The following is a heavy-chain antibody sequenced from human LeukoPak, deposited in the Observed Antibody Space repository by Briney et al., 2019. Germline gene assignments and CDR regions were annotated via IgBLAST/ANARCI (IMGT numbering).Heavy chain of an antibody. V-gene: IGHV3-21*01. CDR3: ARALTTVAEGDY. Sequence: GGSLRLSCAASGFTFSSYAVSWVRQAPGVGLKWVSSISSSSSYIYYADSVKGRFTISRDNAKNSLYLQMNSLRAEDTAVYYCARALTTVAEGDYWGQGTLVTVSS. D-gene: IGHD4-23*01. CDR2: ISSSSSYI. J-gene: IGHJ4*02. CDR1: GFTFSSYA.